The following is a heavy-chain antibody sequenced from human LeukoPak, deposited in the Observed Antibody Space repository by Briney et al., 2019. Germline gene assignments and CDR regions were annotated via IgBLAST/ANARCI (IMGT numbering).Heavy chain of an antibody. V-gene: IGHV4-59*01. CDR2: IYYSGST. CDR1: GGSISSYY. D-gene: IGHD1-26*01. Sequence: SETLSLTCTVSGGSISSYYWSWIRQPPGKGLEWIGYIYYSGSTNYNPSLKSRGTISVDTSKNKFSLRLSSVTAADTAVYYCARVGRKRRSYYNYFDYCGQGTLVTVSS. J-gene: IGHJ4*02. CDR3: ARVGRKRRSYYNYFDY.